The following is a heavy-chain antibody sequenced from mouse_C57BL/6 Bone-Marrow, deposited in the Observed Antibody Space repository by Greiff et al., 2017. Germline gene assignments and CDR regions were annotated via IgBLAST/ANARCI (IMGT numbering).Heavy chain of an antibody. V-gene: IGHV1-39*01. J-gene: IGHJ4*01. CDR2: INPNYGTT. D-gene: IGHD2-4*01. CDR3: ARGYDYDYAMDY. Sequence: VQLQQSGPELVKPGASVKISCKASGYSFTDYNMNWVKQRNGKSLEWIGVINPNYGTTSYNQKFKGKATLTVDQSSSTAYMQLNSLTSEDSAVYCFARGYDYDYAMDYWGQGTSVTVSS. CDR1: GYSFTDYN.